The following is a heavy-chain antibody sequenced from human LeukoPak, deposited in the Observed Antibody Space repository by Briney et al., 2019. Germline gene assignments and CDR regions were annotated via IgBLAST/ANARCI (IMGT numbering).Heavy chain of an antibody. CDR3: ARSCFGYSGYGVYDY. J-gene: IGHJ4*02. CDR1: GFTFSSYA. V-gene: IGHV3-64*01. Sequence: PGGSLRLSCAASGFTFSSYAMHWVRQAPGKGLEYVSAISSNGGSTYYANSVKGRFTISRDNSKNTLHLQMGSLRAEDMAVYYCARSCFGYSGYGVYDYWGQGTLVTVSS. D-gene: IGHD5-12*01. CDR2: ISSNGGST.